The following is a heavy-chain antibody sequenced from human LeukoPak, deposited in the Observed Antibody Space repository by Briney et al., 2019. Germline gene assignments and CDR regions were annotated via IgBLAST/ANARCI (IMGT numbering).Heavy chain of an antibody. D-gene: IGHD3-9*01. Sequence: SETLSLTCSVSGGSITNYYWSWIRQPAGKGLEWIGRFYSRGTTYYNPPLRSRVSLSGDESKNQLSLKMYSVTAADKAVYYCVRDEGLTGYPDYWGQGTLVTVSS. CDR3: VRDEGLTGYPDY. CDR1: GGSITNYY. V-gene: IGHV4-4*07. J-gene: IGHJ4*02. CDR2: FYSRGTT.